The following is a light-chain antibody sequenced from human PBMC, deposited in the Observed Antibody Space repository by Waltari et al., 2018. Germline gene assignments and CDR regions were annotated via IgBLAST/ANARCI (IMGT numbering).Light chain of an antibody. Sequence: QSALTQPPSASGSLGQSVTISCTGLSSDVGGYVSVPWYQQHPGKAPKVIIYEVNKRPSGVPGRFSGSRSGNTASLTVSGLQAEDEADYYCSSYAGSNRVFGGGTRLTVL. CDR3: SSYAGSNRV. V-gene: IGLV2-8*01. CDR2: EVN. J-gene: IGLJ3*02. CDR1: SSDVGGYVS.